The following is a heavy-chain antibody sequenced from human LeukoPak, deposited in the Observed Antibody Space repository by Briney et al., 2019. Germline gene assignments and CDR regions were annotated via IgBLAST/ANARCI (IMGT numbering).Heavy chain of an antibody. Sequence: SETLSLTCAVYGGSFSGYYWSWIRQPPGKGLEWIGEINHSGSTNYNPSLKSRVTISVDTSKNQFSLKLSSVTAADTAVYYCARPRGYRGAFDIWGQGTMVTVSS. D-gene: IGHD1-1*01. CDR1: GGSFSGYY. V-gene: IGHV4-34*01. CDR3: ARPRGYRGAFDI. CDR2: INHSGST. J-gene: IGHJ3*02.